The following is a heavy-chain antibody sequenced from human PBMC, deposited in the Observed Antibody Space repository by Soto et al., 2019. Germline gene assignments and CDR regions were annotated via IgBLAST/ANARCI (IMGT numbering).Heavy chain of an antibody. J-gene: IGHJ3*01. CDR3: TRHPVNYDIWIGHFSGVFNL. CDR2: INHSGST. D-gene: IGHD3-3*01. CDR1: VGSFSGYY. V-gene: IGHV4-34*01. Sequence: PSETLSLTCAVYVGSFSGYYWSWIRQPPGKGLEWIGEINHSGSTNYNPSLKSRLTMSVDTSKNQFSLKLSSVTAADTAVYYCTRHPVNYDIWIGHFSGVFNLGGQGTMIT.